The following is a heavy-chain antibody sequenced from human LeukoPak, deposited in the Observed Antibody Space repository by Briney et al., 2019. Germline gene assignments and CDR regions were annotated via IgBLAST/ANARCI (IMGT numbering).Heavy chain of an antibody. V-gene: IGHV3-11*01. J-gene: IGHJ4*02. Sequence: GGSLRLSCAASGFSISDHFMSWVRLAPGKAPEWVSYITPEKTFHYIDSVKGRFTISRDNAKNSLYLQMNSLSAEDTAVYYCARVPGGYDTLYDYWGQGTLVNVSS. CDR2: ITPEKTF. D-gene: IGHD5-12*01. CDR3: ARVPGGYDTLYDY. CDR1: GFSISDHF.